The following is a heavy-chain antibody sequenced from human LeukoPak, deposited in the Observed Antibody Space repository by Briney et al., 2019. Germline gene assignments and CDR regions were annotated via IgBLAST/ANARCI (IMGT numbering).Heavy chain of an antibody. D-gene: IGHD5-12*01. CDR2: ITGDGAGT. Sequence: GGSLRLSCAASGFIFDDYAMHWVRQAPGKGLEGVSLITGDGAGTYYEDSVRGRFTISRDNSKNSLYLIMNSLRTEDTALYYCTKGRVATVGGAKYAMDVWGQGTTVTVSS. V-gene: IGHV3-43*02. CDR3: TKGRVATVGGAKYAMDV. J-gene: IGHJ6*02. CDR1: GFIFDDYA.